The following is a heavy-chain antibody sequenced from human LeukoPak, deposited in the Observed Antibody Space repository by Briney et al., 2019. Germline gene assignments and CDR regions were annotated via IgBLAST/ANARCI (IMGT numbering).Heavy chain of an antibody. CDR1: GYTFTSYA. V-gene: IGHV7-4-1*02. Sequence: ASVKVSCKASGYTFTSYAMNWVRQAPGQGLEWMGWINTNTGNLTYAQGFTGRFVFSLDTSVSTAYLQISSLKAEDTAVYYCARGLRYCSSTSCPTDYYYYMDVWGKGTTVTVSS. CDR3: ARGLRYCSSTSCPTDYYYYMDV. CDR2: INTNTGNL. J-gene: IGHJ6*03. D-gene: IGHD2-2*01.